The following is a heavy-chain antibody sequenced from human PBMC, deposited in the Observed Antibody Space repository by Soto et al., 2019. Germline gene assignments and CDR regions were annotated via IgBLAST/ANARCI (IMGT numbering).Heavy chain of an antibody. Sequence: PGESLKISCKGSGYSFTSYWISWVRQMPGKGLEWMGRIDPSDSYTNYSPSFQGHVTISADKSISTAYLQWSSLKASDTAMYYCARRGELGYCSSTSCLQNQNFDYWGQGTLVTVSS. D-gene: IGHD2-2*01. V-gene: IGHV5-10-1*01. J-gene: IGHJ4*02. CDR1: GYSFTSYW. CDR2: IDPSDSYT. CDR3: ARRGELGYCSSTSCLQNQNFDY.